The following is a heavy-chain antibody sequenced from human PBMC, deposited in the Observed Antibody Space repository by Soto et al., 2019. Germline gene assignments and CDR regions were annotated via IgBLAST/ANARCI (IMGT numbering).Heavy chain of an antibody. V-gene: IGHV5-51*01. D-gene: IGHD6-19*01. CDR3: ARPSASIAVAGGRSYAFDI. Sequence: GESLKISCKGSGYSFTSYWIGWVRQMPGKGLEWMGIIYPGDSDTRYSPSFQGQVTISADKSISTAYLQWSSLKPSDTAMYYCARPSASIAVAGGRSYAFDIWGQGTMVTVSS. J-gene: IGHJ3*02. CDR1: GYSFTSYW. CDR2: IYPGDSDT.